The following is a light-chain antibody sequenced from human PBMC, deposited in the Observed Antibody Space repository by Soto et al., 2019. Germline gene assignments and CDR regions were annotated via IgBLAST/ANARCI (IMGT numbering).Light chain of an antibody. CDR2: EVT. V-gene: IGLV2-23*02. J-gene: IGLJ2*01. Sequence: QSALAQPASVSGSPGQSISISCTGTSSDVASYDLVSWYQHHPGKAPKLLIYEVTERPSGVSTRFSGSKSGNTASLTISGLQPEDEADYYCCSYAGTSTFLVLGGGTKLTVL. CDR1: SSDVASYDL. CDR3: CSYAGTSTFLV.